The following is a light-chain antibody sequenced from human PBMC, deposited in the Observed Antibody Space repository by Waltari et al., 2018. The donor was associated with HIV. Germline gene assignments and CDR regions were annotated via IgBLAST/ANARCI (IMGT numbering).Light chain of an antibody. Sequence: DIQMTQSPSSLSASVGDRVTITCRASQGIRDDLSWFQQKPGRAPKRLIYAASTLHSGVPSRFSGSGSGTEFTLTISSLQPEECATYFCLQHKTFPLAFGPGTRVDI. V-gene: IGKV1-17*01. CDR3: LQHKTFPLA. J-gene: IGKJ3*01. CDR2: AAS. CDR1: QGIRDD.